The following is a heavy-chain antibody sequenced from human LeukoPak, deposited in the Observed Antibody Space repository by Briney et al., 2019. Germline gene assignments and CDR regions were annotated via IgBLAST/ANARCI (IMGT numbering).Heavy chain of an antibody. Sequence: ASVKVSCKASGYTFTSYDIHWVRPATGQGLEWMGWMNPNSGNTGYAQKFQGRVTMTRSTSISTAYMELSSLRSEDTAVYYCARGLAYYDFWSGYYRFTNFDYWGQGTLVTVSS. CDR3: ARGLAYYDFWSGYYRFTNFDY. V-gene: IGHV1-8*01. D-gene: IGHD3-3*01. J-gene: IGHJ4*02. CDR1: GYTFTSYD. CDR2: MNPNSGNT.